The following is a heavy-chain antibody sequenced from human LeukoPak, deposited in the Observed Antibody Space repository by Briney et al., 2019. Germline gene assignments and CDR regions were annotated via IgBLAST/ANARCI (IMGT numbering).Heavy chain of an antibody. V-gene: IGHV3-7*01. CDR1: GFIFTNYF. Sequence: GGSLRLSCAASGFIFTNYFMSWVRHAPGKGLEWVASINHDGSEKYYVDSVSGRFTISRDNTMNSLYLQMSSLRAEDTAVYYCATDRGWRTSGYYLYYFEYWGQGTLVTYSS. D-gene: IGHD3-3*01. CDR2: INHDGSEK. J-gene: IGHJ4*02. CDR3: ATDRGWRTSGYYLYYFEY.